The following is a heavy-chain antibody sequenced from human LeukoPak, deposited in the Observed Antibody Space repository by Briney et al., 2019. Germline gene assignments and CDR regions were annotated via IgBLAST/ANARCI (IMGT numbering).Heavy chain of an antibody. CDR1: GASISSLY. V-gene: IGHV4-59*08. CDR3: ARHHGHQFSDSWYLRGSLDY. Sequence: KPSETLSLTCAVYGASISSLYWGWIRQSPGKGLEWIGHTYYSGRPTYNASLKSRVAISLDTSKNQFSLRVNSATAADTAIYYCARHHGHQFSDSWYLRGSLDYWGRGILVAVSS. D-gene: IGHD6-13*01. CDR2: TYYSGRP. J-gene: IGHJ4*02.